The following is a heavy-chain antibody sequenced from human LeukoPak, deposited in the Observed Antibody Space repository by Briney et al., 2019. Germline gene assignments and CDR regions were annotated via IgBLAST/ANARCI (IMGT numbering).Heavy chain of an antibody. V-gene: IGHV4-34*01. Sequence: PSETLSLTCAVYGGPFTTYYGTWIRQPPGKGLEWIGEINLRGTTNYNPSLKSRVTISLDTSKNQFSLKLTSVTAADTAVYYCVGTKYNDSPVSSNWGQGSLVTVSS. CDR3: VGTKYNDSPVSSN. CDR2: INLRGTT. CDR1: GGPFTTYY. D-gene: IGHD1-1*01. J-gene: IGHJ4*02.